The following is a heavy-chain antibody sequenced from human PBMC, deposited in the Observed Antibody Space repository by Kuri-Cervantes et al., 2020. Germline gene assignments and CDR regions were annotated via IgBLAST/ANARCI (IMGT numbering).Heavy chain of an antibody. Sequence: SVKVSCKASLGTFSSYAIRGVRQAPGQGLEWMGGIIPIFGTAHYSQKFQGRVTMTTDTSTSTVYMELRSLRSDDTAVYYWARDGGSGGKFDPWGQGTRVTVSS. V-gene: IGHV1-69*05. CDR2: IIPIFGTA. CDR3: ARDGGSGGKFDP. CDR1: LGTFSSYA. J-gene: IGHJ5*02. D-gene: IGHD3-10*01.